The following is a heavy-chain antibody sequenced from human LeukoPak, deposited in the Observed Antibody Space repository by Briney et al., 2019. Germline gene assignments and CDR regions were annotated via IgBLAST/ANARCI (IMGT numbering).Heavy chain of an antibody. J-gene: IGHJ4*02. CDR2: ISGSGGST. D-gene: IGHD3-22*01. V-gene: IGHV3-23*01. Sequence: PGGSLRLSCAASGFTFSSYAMSWVRQAPGKGLEWVSAISGSGGSTYYADSVKGRFTISRDNSKNTLYLQMNSLRAEDTAVYYYAKRQGHYYDSSGYYYEAIDYWGQGTLVTVSS. CDR3: AKRQGHYYDSSGYYYEAIDY. CDR1: GFTFSSYA.